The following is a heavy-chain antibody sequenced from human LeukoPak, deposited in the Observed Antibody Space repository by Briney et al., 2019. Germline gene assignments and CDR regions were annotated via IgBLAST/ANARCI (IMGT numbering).Heavy chain of an antibody. CDR2: IYDSGST. CDR1: GGSISSYY. Sequence: PSETLSLTCTVSGGSISSYYWSWIRQPPGKGLEWIGYIYDSGSTNYNPSLKSRVTISVDTSKNQFSLKLSSVTAADTAVYYCARLVGSSWYHEVLLGRDYWGQGTLVTVSS. CDR3: ARLVGSSWYHEVLLGRDY. V-gene: IGHV4-59*08. D-gene: IGHD6-13*01. J-gene: IGHJ4*02.